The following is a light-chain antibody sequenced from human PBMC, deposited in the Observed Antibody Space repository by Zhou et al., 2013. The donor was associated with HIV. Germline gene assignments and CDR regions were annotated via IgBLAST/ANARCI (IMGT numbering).Light chain of an antibody. Sequence: EIVLTQSPGTLSLSPGERATLSCRASQNINSRYLAWYQQKLGQAPRLLIYGASTRATGIPDRFSGSGSGTDFTLTISRLEPEDFAVYYCQQYGSSRTFGQGTKVEIK. CDR3: QQYGSSRT. J-gene: IGKJ1*01. CDR1: QNINSRY. V-gene: IGKV3-20*01. CDR2: GAS.